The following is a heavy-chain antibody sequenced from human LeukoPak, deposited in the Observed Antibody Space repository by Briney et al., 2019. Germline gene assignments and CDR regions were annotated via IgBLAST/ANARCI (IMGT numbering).Heavy chain of an antibody. J-gene: IGHJ4*02. CDR2: ISGGGGST. CDR3: AKDQKGARGYYEVDY. CDR1: GFTFSSYA. Sequence: PGASLRLSCAASGFTFSSYAMSWVRQAPGKGLEWVSTISGGGGSTYYADSVKGRFTISRDNSKNTLYLQMNSLRAEDTAVYYCAKDQKGARGYYEVDYWGQGTLVTVSS. V-gene: IGHV3-23*01. D-gene: IGHD1-26*01.